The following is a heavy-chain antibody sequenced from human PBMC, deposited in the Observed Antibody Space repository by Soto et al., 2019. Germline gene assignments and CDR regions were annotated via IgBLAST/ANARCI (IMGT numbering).Heavy chain of an antibody. Sequence: EVQLLESGGALVQPGGSLRLSCAASGFTFSSYAMTWVRPAPGKGLEWVSLITGSGGDTYYGDSVKGRFTSSRDNSKNTLFLQMNSLRVEDTAVYFCAKAEGGTWGTEYFQYWGPGTLVTVSS. D-gene: IGHD7-27*01. CDR2: ITGSGGDT. CDR3: AKAEGGTWGTEYFQY. V-gene: IGHV3-23*01. J-gene: IGHJ1*01. CDR1: GFTFSSYA.